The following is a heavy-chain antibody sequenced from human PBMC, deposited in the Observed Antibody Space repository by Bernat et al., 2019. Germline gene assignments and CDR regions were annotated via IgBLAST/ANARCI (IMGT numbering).Heavy chain of an antibody. D-gene: IGHD3/OR15-3a*01. CDR1: GGSISSGGYY. V-gene: IGHV4-31*03. Sequence: QVQLQESGPGLVKPSQTLSLTCTVSGGSISSGGYYWSWIRQHPGKGLEWIGYINYSGSTSYNPSLKSRVTISVDTSKNQFSLKLSSVTAADTAVYYCASSNQRTGDYCDFWGQGTLVTVSS. CDR2: INYSGST. CDR3: ASSNQRTGDYCDF. J-gene: IGHJ4*02.